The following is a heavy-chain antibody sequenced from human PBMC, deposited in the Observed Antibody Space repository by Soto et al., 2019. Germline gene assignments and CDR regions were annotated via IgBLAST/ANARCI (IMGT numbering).Heavy chain of an antibody. CDR1: GYIFTTYA. CDR2: INAGNGNT. V-gene: IGHV1-3*01. Sequence: ASVKVSCKASGYIFTTYAMHWVRQAPGQRLERMGWINAGNGNTKYSQKFQGRVTITTDTSASTAYMELSSLRSEDTAVYYCATEYCSGGSCYSYFDYWGQGTLVTVSS. D-gene: IGHD2-15*01. CDR3: ATEYCSGGSCYSYFDY. J-gene: IGHJ4*02.